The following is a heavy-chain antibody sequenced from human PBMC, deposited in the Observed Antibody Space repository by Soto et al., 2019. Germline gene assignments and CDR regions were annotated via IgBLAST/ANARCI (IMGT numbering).Heavy chain of an antibody. V-gene: IGHV1-69*13. CDR2: IIPIFGTA. CDR3: ARDSGNDIKIYLKTYGMDV. CDR1: GGTFSSYA. D-gene: IGHD1-1*01. Sequence: SVKVSCKASGGTFSSYAISWVRQAPGQGLEWMGGIIPIFGTANYAQKFQGRVTITADEYKSTAYMEMRSLRSEDKAVYYCARDSGNDIKIYLKTYGMDVWDQGTTVTVSS. J-gene: IGHJ6*02.